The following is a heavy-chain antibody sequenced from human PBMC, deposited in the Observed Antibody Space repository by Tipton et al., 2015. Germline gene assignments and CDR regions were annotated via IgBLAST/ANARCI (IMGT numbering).Heavy chain of an antibody. CDR3: ARAKYQSQRVYYDVDV. D-gene: IGHD2-2*01. V-gene: IGHV1-46*01. CDR1: GYSLPQYY. J-gene: IGHJ6*02. Sequence: QSGAEVKKPGASVKVSCKTSGYSLPQYYIHWVRQAPGQGLEWMGIINPSGGSTSSAQKFQGRVTMTRDTSTSTVSMELSSLRSEDTAVYYCARAKYQSQRVYYDVDVWGQGTTVTVSS. CDR2: INPSGGST.